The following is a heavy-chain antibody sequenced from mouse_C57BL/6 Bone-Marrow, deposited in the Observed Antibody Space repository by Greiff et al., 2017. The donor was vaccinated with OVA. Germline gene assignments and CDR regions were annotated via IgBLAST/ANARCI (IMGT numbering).Heavy chain of an antibody. J-gene: IGHJ3*01. CDR1: GYTFTSYW. V-gene: IGHV1-59*01. D-gene: IGHD1-1*01. CDR3: ARLITTFAY. CDR2: IDPSDSYT. Sequence: QVQLQQPGAELVRPGTSVTLSCKASGYTFTSYWMHWVKQRPGQGLEWIGVIDPSDSYTNYNQKFKGKATLTVDTSSSTAYMQLSSLTSEDSAVYHCARLITTFAYWGQGTLVTVSA.